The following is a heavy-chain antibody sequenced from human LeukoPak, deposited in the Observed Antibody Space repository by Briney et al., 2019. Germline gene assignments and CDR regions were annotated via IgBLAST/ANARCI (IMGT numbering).Heavy chain of an antibody. J-gene: IGHJ4*02. V-gene: IGHV4-59*12. CDR1: GGSISSYY. Sequence: SETLSLTCTVSGGSISSYYWSWIRQPPGKGLEWIGYIYYSGSTNYNPSLKSRVTISVDTSKNQFSLKLSSVTAADTAVYYCARDDHSGSYWGFDYWGQGTLVTVSS. D-gene: IGHD1-26*01. CDR2: IYYSGST. CDR3: ARDDHSGSYWGFDY.